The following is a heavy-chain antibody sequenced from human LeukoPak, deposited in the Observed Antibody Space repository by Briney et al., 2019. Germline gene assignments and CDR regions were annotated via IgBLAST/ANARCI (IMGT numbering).Heavy chain of an antibody. CDR1: GYTFTNYG. Sequence: GASVKVSCKASGYTFTNYGISWVRQAPGQGLEWMGWVSAYNGNTNYAQKFQGRVTMTTDTSTSTAYMELRSLRSDDTAVYYCARVGVVPAAIPDGFDIWGQGTMVTVSS. V-gene: IGHV1-18*01. CDR2: VSAYNGNT. D-gene: IGHD2-2*01. CDR3: ARVGVVPAAIPDGFDI. J-gene: IGHJ3*02.